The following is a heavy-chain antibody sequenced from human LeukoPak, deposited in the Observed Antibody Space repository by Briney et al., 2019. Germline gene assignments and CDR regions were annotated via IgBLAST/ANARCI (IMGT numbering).Heavy chain of an antibody. Sequence: GGSLRLSCAASGFSFGLHWMNWVRQAPGKGLEWVANIKEDGTLAYYADSVTGRSSISRDNTKNSLYLQMNGLRAEDTAVYFCVRDGYNQNRFDFWGQGILVTVSS. CDR3: VRDGYNQNRFDF. CDR2: IKEDGTLA. J-gene: IGHJ4*02. CDR1: GFSFGLHW. D-gene: IGHD3-22*01. V-gene: IGHV3-7*03.